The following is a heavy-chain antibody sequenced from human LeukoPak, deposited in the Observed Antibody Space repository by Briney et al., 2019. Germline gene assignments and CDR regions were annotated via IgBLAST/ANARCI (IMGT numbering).Heavy chain of an antibody. J-gene: IGHJ4*02. Sequence: GASVKVSCKASGYTFTAYYMHWIRQAPGQGLEWMGWINPNSGGTNLAQKFQCRVTMTRDTSISTAYMELSRLRSDDTAVYYCVRDPPPPYWGQGTQVTVSS. CDR2: INPNSGGT. V-gene: IGHV1-2*02. CDR1: GYTFTAYY. CDR3: VRDPPPPY.